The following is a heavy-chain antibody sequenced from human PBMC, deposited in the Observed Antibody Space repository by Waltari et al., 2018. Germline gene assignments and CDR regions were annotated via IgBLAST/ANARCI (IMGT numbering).Heavy chain of an antibody. Sequence: QLQLQESGPGLAKPSETLSLTSAVSGGSISRSNSYWGWIRQPPGKGLEWIGSIYYSGSTYYNPSLKSRVTISVDTSKNQFSLKLSSVTAADTAVYYCARYSSSPYYYGMDVWGQGTTVTVSS. CDR2: IYYSGST. V-gene: IGHV4-39*07. J-gene: IGHJ6*02. CDR1: GGSISRSNSY. D-gene: IGHD6-13*01. CDR3: ARYSSSPYYYGMDV.